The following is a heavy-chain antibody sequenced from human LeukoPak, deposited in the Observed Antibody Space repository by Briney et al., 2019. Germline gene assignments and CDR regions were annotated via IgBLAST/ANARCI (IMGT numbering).Heavy chain of an antibody. V-gene: IGHV3-23*01. Sequence: GGSLRLSCAASGFTFSSYAMSWVRQAPGKGLEWVSAISGSGGSTYYADSVKGRFTISRDNSKNTLYLQMNSQRAEDTAVYYCAKVTGDGRVGRYFDYWGQGTLVTVSS. CDR2: ISGSGGST. CDR3: AKVTGDGRVGRYFDY. J-gene: IGHJ4*02. CDR1: GFTFSSYA. D-gene: IGHD7-27*01.